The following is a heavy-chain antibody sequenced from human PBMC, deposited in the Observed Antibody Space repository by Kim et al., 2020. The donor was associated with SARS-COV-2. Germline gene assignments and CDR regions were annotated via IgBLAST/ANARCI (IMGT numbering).Heavy chain of an antibody. V-gene: IGHV3-7*01. Sequence: NQVGSDKTSVDAVTGRFTISGDNAKNSLYLQMSSLGVEDTAVYYCARADSWGQGTLVTVSS. CDR3: ARADS. J-gene: IGHJ4*02. CDR2: NQVGSDK.